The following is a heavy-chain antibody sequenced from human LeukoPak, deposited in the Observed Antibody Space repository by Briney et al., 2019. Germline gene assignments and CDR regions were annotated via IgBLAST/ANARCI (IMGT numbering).Heavy chain of an antibody. CDR1: GYTFTDYY. Sequence: ASVKVSCKASGYTFTDYYMHWVRQAPGQGLEWTGWINPNSGDTNYAQKFQGRVTMTRDTSISTAYMELSRLRSDDTAIYYCARYYYDSSGYYFLFDYWGQGTLVTVSS. D-gene: IGHD3-22*01. V-gene: IGHV1-2*02. CDR3: ARYYYDSSGYYFLFDY. J-gene: IGHJ4*02. CDR2: INPNSGDT.